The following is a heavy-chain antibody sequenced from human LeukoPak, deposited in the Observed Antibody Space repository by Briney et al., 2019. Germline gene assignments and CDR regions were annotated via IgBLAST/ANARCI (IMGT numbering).Heavy chain of an antibody. D-gene: IGHD5-18*01. CDR1: GGSISSGAYY. J-gene: IGHJ4*02. CDR3: ARGHTAMATRY. V-gene: IGHV4-31*03. CDR2: IYYSGST. Sequence: PSETLSLTCTVSGGSISSGAYYWTWIRQHPGKGLEWIGYIYYSGSTYYNPSLKSRVTISVDTSKNQFSLKLSSVTAADTAVYYCARGHTAMATRYWGQGTLVTVSS.